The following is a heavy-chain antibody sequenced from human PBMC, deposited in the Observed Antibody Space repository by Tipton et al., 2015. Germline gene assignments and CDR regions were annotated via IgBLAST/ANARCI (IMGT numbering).Heavy chain of an antibody. D-gene: IGHD6-6*01. CDR1: GFTFSSYA. CDR2: ISGGGTET. V-gene: IGHV3-23*01. J-gene: IGHJ6*02. Sequence: GSLRLSCAASGFTFSSYAMTWVRQAPGKGLEWVSLISGGGTETYYVDSVKGRFTISRDNSKNTLYLQINSLRAEDTAVYHCAKGLLDSSSSPRYSYYYMDVWGQGTTVSVSS. CDR3: AKGLLDSSSSPRYSYYYMDV.